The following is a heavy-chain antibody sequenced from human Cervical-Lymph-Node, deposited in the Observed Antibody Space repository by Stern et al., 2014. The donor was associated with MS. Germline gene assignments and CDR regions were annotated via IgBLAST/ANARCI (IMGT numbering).Heavy chain of an antibody. V-gene: IGHV5-51*03. CDR1: GYNFIAQW. CDR2: IHPGDSDT. Sequence: VQLVQSGAEVKKPGESLKISCEGFGYNFIAQWIGWVRQMPGKGLEYMGIIHPGDSDTRYTSSFQGHITLSVDRSISTAFLQWSSLKASDTGIYYCASAGTGGRFVWGPGTTVTVSS. D-gene: IGHD3-16*01. CDR3: ASAGTGGRFV. J-gene: IGHJ6*02.